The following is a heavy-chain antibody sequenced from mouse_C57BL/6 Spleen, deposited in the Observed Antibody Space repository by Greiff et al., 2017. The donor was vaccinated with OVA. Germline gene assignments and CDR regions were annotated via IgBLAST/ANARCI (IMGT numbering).Heavy chain of an antibody. D-gene: IGHD1-1*01. CDR2: INYDGSST. J-gene: IGHJ1*03. CDR1: GFTFSDYY. Sequence: EVNLVESEGGLVQPGSSMKLSCTASGFTFSDYYMAWVRQVPEKGLEWVANINYDGSSTYYLDSLKSRFIISRDNAKNILYLQMSSLKSEDTATYYCARDGYYYGSSHYWYFDVWGTGTTVTVSS. CDR3: ARDGYYYGSSHYWYFDV. V-gene: IGHV5-16*01.